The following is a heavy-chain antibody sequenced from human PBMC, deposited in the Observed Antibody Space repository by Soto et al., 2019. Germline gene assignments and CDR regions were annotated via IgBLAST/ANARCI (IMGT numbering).Heavy chain of an antibody. Sequence: GGSLRLSCAASGFTFSSYAMSWVRQAPGKGLEWVSAISGSGGSTYYADSVKGRFTISRDNSKNTLYLQMNSLRAEDTAVYYCEKVDKWEPLGRECWGQGTLVTVSS. CDR1: GFTFSSYA. CDR3: EKVDKWEPLGREC. CDR2: ISGSGGST. D-gene: IGHD1-26*01. J-gene: IGHJ4*02. V-gene: IGHV3-23*01.